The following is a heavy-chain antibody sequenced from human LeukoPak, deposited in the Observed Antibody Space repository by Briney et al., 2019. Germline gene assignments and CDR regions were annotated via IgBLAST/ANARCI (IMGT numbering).Heavy chain of an antibody. Sequence: GGSLRLSCAASGFTFSSYAMSWVRQAPGKGLEWVSAISGSGGSTYYADSVKGRFTVSRDNSKNTLYLQMNSLRAEDTAVYYCAKRPHPYSSSSFDYWGQGTLVTVSS. CDR1: GFTFSSYA. CDR2: ISGSGGST. V-gene: IGHV3-23*01. J-gene: IGHJ4*02. CDR3: AKRPHPYSSSSFDY. D-gene: IGHD6-13*01.